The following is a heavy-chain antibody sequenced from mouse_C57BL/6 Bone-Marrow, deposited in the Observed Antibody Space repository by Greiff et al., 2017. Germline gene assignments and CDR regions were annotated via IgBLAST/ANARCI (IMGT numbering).Heavy chain of an antibody. Sequence: QVQLQQPGAELVMPGASVKLSCKASGYTFTSYWMHWVKQRPGQGLEWIGEIDPSDSYTNYNQKFKGKSTLTVDKSSSTAYMQLSSLTSEESAVYYCARGGYYLDYWGQGTTLTVSS. D-gene: IGHD3-1*01. CDR1: GYTFTSYW. V-gene: IGHV1-69*01. CDR2: IDPSDSYT. CDR3: ARGGYYLDY. J-gene: IGHJ2*01.